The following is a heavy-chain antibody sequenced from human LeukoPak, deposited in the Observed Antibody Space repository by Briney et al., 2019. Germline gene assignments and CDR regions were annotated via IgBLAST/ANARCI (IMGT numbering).Heavy chain of an antibody. CDR1: GYTFTSYA. D-gene: IGHD3-22*01. J-gene: IGHJ4*02. CDR3: ARDRNYYDSSGYYYRYYFDY. Sequence: ASVKVSCKASGYTFTSYAMHWVRQAPGQRLEWMGWINAGNGNTKYSQKFQGRVTITRDTSASTAYMELSSLRSEDTAVYYCARDRNYYDSSGYYYRYYFDYWGQGTLVTVSS. V-gene: IGHV1-3*01. CDR2: INAGNGNT.